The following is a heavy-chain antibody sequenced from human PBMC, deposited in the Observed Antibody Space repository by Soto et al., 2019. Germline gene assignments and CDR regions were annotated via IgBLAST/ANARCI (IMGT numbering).Heavy chain of an antibody. V-gene: IGHV3-30-3*01. D-gene: IGHD3-10*02. CDR3: ARDWRRSMFPV. CDR1: GFTFSSYA. J-gene: IGHJ4*02. Sequence: GGSLRRSCAASGFTFSSYAMHWVRQAPGKGLEWLAVISYDGSNKYSADSVKGRFTISRDNAKNTLYLHLNSRRAEDTAVYYCARDWRRSMFPVWRQGTLVSVAS. CDR2: ISYDGSNK.